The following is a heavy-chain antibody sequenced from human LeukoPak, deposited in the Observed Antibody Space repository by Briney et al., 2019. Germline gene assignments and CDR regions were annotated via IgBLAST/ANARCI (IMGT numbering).Heavy chain of an antibody. CDR2: IRSDGSDT. D-gene: IGHD3-22*01. J-gene: IGHJ4*02. Sequence: GGSLRLSCAASGFIFSSYGMHWVRQPPGKGLEWVAFIRSDGSDTYSAASVKGRFTISRDNSKNTLWLQMNSLRAEDTAVYYCAKHDSSSDFWGQGTLVTVS. CDR1: GFIFSSYG. V-gene: IGHV3-30*02. CDR3: AKHDSSSDF.